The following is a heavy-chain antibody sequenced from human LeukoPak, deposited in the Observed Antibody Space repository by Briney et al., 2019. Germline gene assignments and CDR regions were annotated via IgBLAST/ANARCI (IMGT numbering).Heavy chain of an antibody. CDR1: GGSFSGYY. J-gene: IGHJ4*02. V-gene: IGHV4-34*01. Sequence: SETLSLTCAVYGGSFSGYYWSWIRQPPGKGLEWIGEINHSGSTNNNPSLKSRVTISVDTSKNQFSLKLSSVTAADTAVYYCARPRDSSSLFDYWGQGTLVTVSS. CDR3: ARPRDSSSLFDY. CDR2: INHSGST. D-gene: IGHD6-13*01.